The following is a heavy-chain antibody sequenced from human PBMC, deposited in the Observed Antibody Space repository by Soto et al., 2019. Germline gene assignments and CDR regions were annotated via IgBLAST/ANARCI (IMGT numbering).Heavy chain of an antibody. CDR1: GYTFTDHY. J-gene: IGHJ4*02. V-gene: IGHV1-2*07. CDR2: INTQTGAS. Sequence: QEQLVQSGAEVRKPGASVRVSCKASGYTFTDHYVHWVRQAPGQGLEWMGWINTQTGASKYLYKFQGRVTMTRDTSISTAYMELSRLRSDDTAVYYCAREFAVKTLLNSGSLHFDYSGQGTLVTVSS. CDR3: AREFAVKTLLNSGSLHFDY. D-gene: IGHD1-26*01.